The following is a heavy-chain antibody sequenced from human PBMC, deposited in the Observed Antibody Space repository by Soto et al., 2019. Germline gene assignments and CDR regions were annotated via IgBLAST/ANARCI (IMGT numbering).Heavy chain of an antibody. J-gene: IGHJ6*03. CDR2: IIPILGIA. V-gene: IGHV1-69*02. D-gene: IGHD6-6*01. CDR3: ARAAIAARPGSDYYYYYADV. CDR1: GGTFSSYT. Sequence: QVQLVQSGAEVKKPGSSVKVSCKASGGTFSSYTISWVRQAPGQGLEWMGRIIPILGIANYAQKFRGRVTITPDKSTSPAYMGLSSLRSEDTAVYYCARAAIAARPGSDYYYYYADVGGKGTTVTVSS.